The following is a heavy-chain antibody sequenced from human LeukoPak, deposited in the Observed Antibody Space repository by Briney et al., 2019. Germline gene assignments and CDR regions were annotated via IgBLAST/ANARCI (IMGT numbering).Heavy chain of an antibody. CDR1: GFTFSGYI. CDR2: IGTSGNII. J-gene: IGHJ4*02. D-gene: IGHD2-8*01. V-gene: IGHV3-48*01. CDR3: ARDQWLDY. Sequence: AGSLRLSCAASGFTFSGYIMNWVRQAPGKGLEWVAFIGTSGNIIYYADSVKGRFTVSRDNAKNSLYLQMNSLRAEDTAVYYCARDQWLDYWGQGTLVTVSS.